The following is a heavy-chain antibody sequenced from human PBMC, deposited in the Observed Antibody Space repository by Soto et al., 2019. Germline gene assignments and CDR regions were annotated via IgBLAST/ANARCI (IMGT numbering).Heavy chain of an antibody. CDR3: ARGIMITFWGVTGGPFDY. J-gene: IGHJ4*02. CDR1: GYTFTGYY. V-gene: IGHV1-2*02. CDR2: INPNSGGT. D-gene: IGHD3-16*01. Sequence: QVQLVQSGAEVKKPGASVKVSCKASGYTFTGYYMHWVRQAPGQGLEWMGWINPNSGGTNYAQKFQGRVTMTRGTSISTGFMELSRLRSDDTAVYYCARGIMITFWGVTGGPFDYWGQGTLVTVSS.